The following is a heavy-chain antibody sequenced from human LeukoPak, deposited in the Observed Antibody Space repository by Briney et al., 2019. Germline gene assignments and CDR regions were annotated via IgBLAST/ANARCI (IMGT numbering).Heavy chain of an antibody. Sequence: SETPSLTCTVSGGSISSYYWSWIRQPPGKGLEWIGYIYYSGSTNYNPSLKSRVTISVDTSKNQFSLKLSSVTAADTAVYYCARARKTYSSSSDFDYWGQGTLVTVSS. D-gene: IGHD6-6*01. CDR2: IYYSGST. J-gene: IGHJ4*02. V-gene: IGHV4-59*01. CDR3: ARARKTYSSSSDFDY. CDR1: GGSISSYY.